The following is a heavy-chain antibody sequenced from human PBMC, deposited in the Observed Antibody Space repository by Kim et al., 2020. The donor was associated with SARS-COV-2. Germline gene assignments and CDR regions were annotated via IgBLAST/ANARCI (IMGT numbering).Heavy chain of an antibody. CDR2: INPSGGST. J-gene: IGHJ6*03. CDR1: GYTFTSYY. Sequence: ASVKVSCKASGYTFTSYYMHWVRQAPGQGLEWMGIINPSGGSTSYAQKFQGRVTMTRDTSTSTVYMELSSLRSEDTAVYYCARDLGLDCSSTRRPSAYCYYMDVWGKGTTVTVSS. CDR3: ARDLGLDCSSTRRPSAYCYYMDV. V-gene: IGHV1-46*01. D-gene: IGHD2-2*01.